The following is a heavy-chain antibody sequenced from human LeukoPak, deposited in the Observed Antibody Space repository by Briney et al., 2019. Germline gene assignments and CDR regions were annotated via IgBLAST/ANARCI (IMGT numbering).Heavy chain of an antibody. Sequence: PSETLSLTCTVSGGSISSYYWSWIRQPAGKGLEWIGRIYTSGSTNYNPSLKSRVTMSVDTSKNQFSLKLSSVTAADTAVYYCARDVSGSYSQWNTEDVAFDYWGQGTLVTVSS. CDR2: IYTSGST. D-gene: IGHD1-26*01. J-gene: IGHJ4*02. CDR3: ARDVSGSYSQWNTEDVAFDY. CDR1: GGSISSYY. V-gene: IGHV4-4*07.